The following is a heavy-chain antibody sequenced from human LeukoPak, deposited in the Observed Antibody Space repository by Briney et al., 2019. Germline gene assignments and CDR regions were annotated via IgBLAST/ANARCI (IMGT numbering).Heavy chain of an antibody. CDR1: GFTLSGYS. V-gene: IGHV3-30*02. D-gene: IGHD5-24*01. Sequence: AGGSLRLSCAASGFTLSGYSMNWVRQAPGKGLEWVAFIRYDESNKYYADSVTGRFTVSRDNSKNTLYLQINSLRVEDAAVYYCAKDSEDGHNWAPFDHWGQGSLVTVSS. J-gene: IGHJ4*02. CDR3: AKDSEDGHNWAPFDH. CDR2: IRYDESNK.